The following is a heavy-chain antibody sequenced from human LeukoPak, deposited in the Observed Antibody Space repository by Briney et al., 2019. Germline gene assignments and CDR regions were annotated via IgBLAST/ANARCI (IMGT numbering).Heavy chain of an antibody. CDR2: IDGSGSS. Sequence: PSETLSLTCTVSGYSISSGYLWGWIRQPPGKGLEWIGSIDGSGSSYYNPSLKSRVTISVDTSRNQFSLKMTSVTAADTAVYYCARDESSGWYLSWGQGTLVTVSS. V-gene: IGHV4-38-2*02. CDR1: GYSISSGYL. CDR3: ARDESSGWYLS. D-gene: IGHD6-19*01. J-gene: IGHJ4*02.